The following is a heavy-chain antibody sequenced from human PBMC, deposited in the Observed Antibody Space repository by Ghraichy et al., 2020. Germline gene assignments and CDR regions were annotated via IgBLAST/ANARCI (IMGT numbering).Heavy chain of an antibody. Sequence: GGSLRLSCAASGFTFSSYGMHWVRQAPGKGLEWVAVISYDGSNKYYADSVKGRFTISRDNSKNTLYLQMNSLRAEDTAVYYCAKPQHGVAARPTKGPFDYWGQGTLVTVSS. CDR1: GFTFSSYG. D-gene: IGHD6-6*01. CDR2: ISYDGSNK. CDR3: AKPQHGVAARPTKGPFDY. J-gene: IGHJ4*02. V-gene: IGHV3-30*18.